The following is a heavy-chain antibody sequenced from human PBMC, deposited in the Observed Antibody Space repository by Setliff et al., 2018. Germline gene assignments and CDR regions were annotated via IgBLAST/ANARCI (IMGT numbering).Heavy chain of an antibody. CDR1: GLIFGNYA. CDR3: AKELSMAYGND. Sequence: GGSLRLSCAASGLIFGNYATNWVRQAPGKGVEWVSSITGSGGGTYYADSVKGRFIVSRDNSKNTLYLQMNSLRVDDTAIYYCAKELSMAYGNDWGLGTLVTVSS. CDR2: ITGSGGGT. J-gene: IGHJ4*02. V-gene: IGHV3-23*01. D-gene: IGHD1-1*01.